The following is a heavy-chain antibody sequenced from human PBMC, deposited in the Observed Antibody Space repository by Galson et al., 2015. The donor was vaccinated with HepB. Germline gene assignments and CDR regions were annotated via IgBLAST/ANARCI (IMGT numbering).Heavy chain of an antibody. Sequence: SLRLSCAASGFTFSSYAMHWVRQAPGKGLEWVAVISYDGSNKYYADSVKGRFTISRDNSKNTLYLQMNSLRAEDTAVYYCARGVHIAVAEDAFDIWGQGTMVTVSS. CDR3: ARGVHIAVAEDAFDI. D-gene: IGHD6-19*01. J-gene: IGHJ3*02. V-gene: IGHV3-30-3*01. CDR2: ISYDGSNK. CDR1: GFTFSSYA.